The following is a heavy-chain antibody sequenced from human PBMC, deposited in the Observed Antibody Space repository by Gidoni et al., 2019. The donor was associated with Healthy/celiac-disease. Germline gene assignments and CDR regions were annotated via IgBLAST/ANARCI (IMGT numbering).Heavy chain of an antibody. J-gene: IGHJ6*03. CDR3: AGKVSAATVYYYCYYMDV. CDR2: IIPIFGTA. Sequence: QVQLVQSGAAVKKPGSSVKVSCKASGGTFSSYAISWVRQAPGQGLEWMGGIIPIFGTANYAQKFQGRVTITADESTSTAYMELSSLRSEDTAVYYCAGKVSAATVYYYCYYMDVWGKGTTVTVSS. CDR1: GGTFSSYA. D-gene: IGHD2-15*01. V-gene: IGHV1-69*01.